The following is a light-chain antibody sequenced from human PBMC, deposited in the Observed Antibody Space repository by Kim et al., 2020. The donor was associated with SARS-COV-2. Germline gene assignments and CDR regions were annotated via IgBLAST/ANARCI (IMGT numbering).Light chain of an antibody. Sequence: GQFIPISCPGTSSDVGSYDRVCLYRQPPGTAHKLIIYEVNTPPSGVPYRISGSKSGNTASLTISGLQDEDEADYYCSSYRPSNTLVFGGGTQLTVL. CDR2: EVN. J-gene: IGLJ2*01. CDR1: SSDVGSYDR. V-gene: IGLV2-18*02. CDR3: SSYRPSNTLV.